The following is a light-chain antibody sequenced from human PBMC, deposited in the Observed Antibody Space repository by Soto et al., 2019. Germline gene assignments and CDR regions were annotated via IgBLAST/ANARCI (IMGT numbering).Light chain of an antibody. CDR1: QSVSNW. CDR2: KSS. J-gene: IGKJ1*01. Sequence: EIQMTQYPTTLSASVGDRVTITCRASQSVSNWLAWYQQKPGTAPKLLIYKSSTLESGVPSRFNGSGSGTDFTLTIDSLRPDDFATYYCQQDNIYSATFGQGAKVDNK. V-gene: IGKV1-5*03. CDR3: QQDNIYSAT.